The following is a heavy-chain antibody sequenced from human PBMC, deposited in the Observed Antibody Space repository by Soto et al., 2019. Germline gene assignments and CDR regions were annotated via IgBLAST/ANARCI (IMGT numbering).Heavy chain of an antibody. CDR1: GGSFSGYY. V-gene: IGHV4-34*01. J-gene: IGHJ4*02. CDR2: INHSGST. Sequence: QVQLQQWGAGLLKPSGTLSLTCAVYGGSFSGYYWSWIRQPPGKGLEWIGEINHSGSTNYNPSLKSRVTISVDTSKNQFSLKLSSVTAADTAVYYCARGTEYSSSWYYFDYWGQGTLVTVSS. CDR3: ARGTEYSSSWYYFDY. D-gene: IGHD6-13*01.